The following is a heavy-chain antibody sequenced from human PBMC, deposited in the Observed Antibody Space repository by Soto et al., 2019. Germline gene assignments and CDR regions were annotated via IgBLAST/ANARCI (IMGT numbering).Heavy chain of an antibody. Sequence: GGSLRLSCAASGFTFSSYWMSWVRQAPGKGLEWVANIKQDGSEKYYVDSVKGRFTISRDNAKNSLYLQMNSLRAEDTAVYYCARSGWNVGAEFDYWGQGTLVTVSS. CDR2: IKQDGSEK. CDR3: ARSGWNVGAEFDY. D-gene: IGHD1-1*01. CDR1: GFTFSSYW. J-gene: IGHJ4*02. V-gene: IGHV3-7*01.